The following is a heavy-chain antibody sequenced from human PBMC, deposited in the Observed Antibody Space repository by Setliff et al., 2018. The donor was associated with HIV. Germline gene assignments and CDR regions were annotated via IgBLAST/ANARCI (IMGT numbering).Heavy chain of an antibody. CDR2: VDYTGST. CDR1: GGSISTSNYY. CDR3: MRGRSITIFGVAYFDF. J-gene: IGHJ4*02. V-gene: IGHV4-39*07. Sequence: KTSETLSLTCTVSGGSISTSNYYWGWVRQPPGKGLEWVGNVDYTGSTYYNPSLKSRVTISVDMSNNQFSLKVTSVTAADTAVYYCMRGRSITIFGVAYFDFWGQGTQVTVS. D-gene: IGHD3-3*01.